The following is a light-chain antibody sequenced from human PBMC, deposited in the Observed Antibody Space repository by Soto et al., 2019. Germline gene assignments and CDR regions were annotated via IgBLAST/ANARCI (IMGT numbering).Light chain of an antibody. Sequence: QSALTQPASVSGSPGQSITISCTGTNSDVGYYNLVSWYQHHPGKAPKLMIYEVSLRPSGVSNRFSGSKSGNTASLTISGLRAEDEADYYCYSYGGTNFVVFGGGTQLTVL. CDR1: NSDVGYYNL. CDR3: YSYGGTNFVV. J-gene: IGLJ2*01. CDR2: EVS. V-gene: IGLV2-23*02.